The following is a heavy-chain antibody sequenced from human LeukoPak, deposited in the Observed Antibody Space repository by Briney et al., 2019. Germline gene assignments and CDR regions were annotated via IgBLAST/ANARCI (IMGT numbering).Heavy chain of an antibody. CDR3: ARSRRIVGKFDY. D-gene: IGHD3-22*01. V-gene: IGHV3-53*01. Sequence: GGSLRLSCAASGFTVGSNYMSWVRQAPGKGLEWVSVIYSGGSTYYADSVKGRFTISRDNSKNTLYLQMNSLRAEDTAVYYCARSRRIVGKFDYWGQGTLVTVSS. CDR1: GFTVGSNY. J-gene: IGHJ4*02. CDR2: IYSGGST.